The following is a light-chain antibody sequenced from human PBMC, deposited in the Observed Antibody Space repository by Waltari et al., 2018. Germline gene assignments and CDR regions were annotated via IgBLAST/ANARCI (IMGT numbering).Light chain of an antibody. Sequence: DIVMTQSPLPLPVTPREPAPISCRCTQSLLHSNGYNYLDWYLQKPGQSPQLLIYLGSNRASGVPDRFSGSGSGTDFTLKISRVEAEDVGVYYCMQALQTSYTFGQGTRLEI. J-gene: IGKJ2*01. CDR2: LGS. CDR3: MQALQTSYT. CDR1: QSLLHSNGYNY. V-gene: IGKV2-28*01.